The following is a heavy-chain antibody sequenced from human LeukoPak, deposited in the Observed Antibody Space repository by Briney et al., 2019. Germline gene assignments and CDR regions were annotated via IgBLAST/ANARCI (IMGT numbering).Heavy chain of an antibody. J-gene: IGHJ4*02. Sequence: GGSLRLSCAASGFTFSSYAMSWVRQAPGKGLEWVSAISGSGGSTYYADSVKGRFTISRDNSKNTLYLQMNSLRAEDTAVYYCAKSLGVRVTAIPYYFDYWGQGTMVTVSS. V-gene: IGHV3-23*01. D-gene: IGHD2-21*02. CDR3: AKSLGVRVTAIPYYFDY. CDR2: ISGSGGST. CDR1: GFTFSSYA.